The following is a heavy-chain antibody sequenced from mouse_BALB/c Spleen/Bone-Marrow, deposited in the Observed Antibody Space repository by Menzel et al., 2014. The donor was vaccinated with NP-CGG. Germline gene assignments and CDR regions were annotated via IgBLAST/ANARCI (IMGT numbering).Heavy chain of an antibody. CDR3: AREVYGSWFAY. CDR2: INPSSGYT. D-gene: IGHD2-2*01. V-gene: IGHV1-4*01. CDR1: GYTFDYYT. J-gene: IGHJ3*01. Sequence: VKLVESGAELARPGASVKMSCKASGYTFDYYTVQWVKQRPGQGLEWIGYINPSSGYTNYNQKFKGKATLTADKSSSTAYMQLSSLTSEDSAVYYCAREVYGSWFAYWGQGTLVTVSA.